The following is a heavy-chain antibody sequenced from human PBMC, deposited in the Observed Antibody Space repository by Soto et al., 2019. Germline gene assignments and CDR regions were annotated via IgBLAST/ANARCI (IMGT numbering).Heavy chain of an antibody. V-gene: IGHV3-23*04. J-gene: IGHJ5*02. CDR2: ISGSGNSP. CDR3: ARGTHSYSGSHELDA. CDR1: GFIFGDHV. D-gene: IGHD1-26*01. Sequence: EVQLVESGGRLVQRGGSLRLSCSGSGFIFGDHVMDWVRQAPGKGLEWVAGISGSGNSPFFRDSVKGRFTISRDNSKNTVYQEMNNLIDEDSAMYVCARGTHSYSGSHELDAWGLGTLVTVSS.